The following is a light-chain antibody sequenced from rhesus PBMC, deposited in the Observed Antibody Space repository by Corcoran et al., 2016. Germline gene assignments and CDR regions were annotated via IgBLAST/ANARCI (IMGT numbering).Light chain of an antibody. J-gene: IGKJ1*01. CDR1: QSVGSY. CDR2: GAS. Sequence: ETVVTQSPATLSLSPGERATLSCRASQSVGSYLARYHPKPGRAPRLLIYGASSRATGIPDRFSGRGSGTDFTLTITGLEPEDVGVYYCQQSSNLWSFGQGTKVEIK. V-gene: IGKV3-24*04. CDR3: QQSSNLWS.